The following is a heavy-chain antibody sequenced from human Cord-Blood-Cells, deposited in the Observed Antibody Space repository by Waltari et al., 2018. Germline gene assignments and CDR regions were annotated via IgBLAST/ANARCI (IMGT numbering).Heavy chain of an antibody. Sequence: EVQLVESGGVLVQPGGSLRLSCAASGFTFSSAELNWVRQAPGKGLEWVSYISSSGSTIYYADSVKGRFTISRDNAKNSLYLQMNSLRAEDTAVYYCARVGANDAFDIWGQGTMVTVSS. J-gene: IGHJ3*02. CDR3: ARVGANDAFDI. CDR2: ISSSGSTI. D-gene: IGHD1-26*01. V-gene: IGHV3-48*03. CDR1: GFTFSSAE.